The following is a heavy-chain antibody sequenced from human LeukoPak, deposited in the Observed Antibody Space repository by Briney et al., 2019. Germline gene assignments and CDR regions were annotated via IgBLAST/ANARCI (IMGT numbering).Heavy chain of an antibody. CDR3: ARDVGNYDSGTPYFDY. Sequence: HPGRSLRLSCAASGFTFSSYGMHWVRQAPGKGLELVALIWYDGSKKYYADSVKGRFTISRDKSKNTLYLQMNSLTAEDTAVYYCARDVGNYDSGTPYFDYWGQGTLVTVSS. J-gene: IGHJ4*02. CDR2: IWYDGSKK. D-gene: IGHD3-10*01. CDR1: GFTFSSYG. V-gene: IGHV3-33*01.